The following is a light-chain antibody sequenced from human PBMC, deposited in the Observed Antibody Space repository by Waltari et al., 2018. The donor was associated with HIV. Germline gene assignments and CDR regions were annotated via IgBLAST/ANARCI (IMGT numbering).Light chain of an antibody. CDR1: ISDVGGYNS. CDR3: SSYTSTSTVYV. Sequence: QSALTQPASVSGSPGQSITLSCTGTISDVGGYNSASCYQLHPGKAPKLMIYAVSNRPSGVSNRFSGSKSDNTASLTISGLQAEDEADYYCSSYTSTSTVYVFGTGTEVTVL. J-gene: IGLJ1*01. CDR2: AVS. V-gene: IGLV2-14*03.